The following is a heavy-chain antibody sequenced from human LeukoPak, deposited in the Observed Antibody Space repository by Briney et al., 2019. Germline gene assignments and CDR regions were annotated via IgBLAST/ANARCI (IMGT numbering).Heavy chain of an antibody. CDR2: ISYDGSNK. V-gene: IGHV3-30*18. CDR3: AKFPHSGGGAFDI. D-gene: IGHD3-16*01. Sequence: PGRSLSLSCAASGFTFSSYGMHWVRQAPGKGLEWVAVISYDGSNKYYADSVKGRFTISRDNSKNTLYLQMNSLRAEDTAVYYCAKFPHSGGGAFDIWGQGTMVTVSS. CDR1: GFTFSSYG. J-gene: IGHJ3*02.